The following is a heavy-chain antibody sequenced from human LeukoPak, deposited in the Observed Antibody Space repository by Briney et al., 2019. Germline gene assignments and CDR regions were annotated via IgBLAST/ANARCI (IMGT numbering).Heavy chain of an antibody. D-gene: IGHD1-26*01. CDR3: ALLQAHRPLDY. CDR2: ISGSGGST. V-gene: IGHV3-23*01. Sequence: GGSLRLSCAASGFTFSSYAVSWVRQAPGKGLEWVSAISGSGGSTYYADSVRGRFTISRDNSKNTLYLQMNSLRAEDTAVYYCALLQAHRPLDYWGQGTLVTVSS. CDR1: GFTFSSYA. J-gene: IGHJ4*02.